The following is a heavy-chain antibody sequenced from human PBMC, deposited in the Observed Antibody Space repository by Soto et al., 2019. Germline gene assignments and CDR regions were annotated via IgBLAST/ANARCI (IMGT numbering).Heavy chain of an antibody. Sequence: QVQLLESGPGLVKPSETLSLSCSVSGGSISTYHWSWVRQPPGKGLEWIGYIYYSGTTKYNPSLKSRVPISVDTSKNQFSLKLNSLTAADTAVYYCARDPGGRPGDPRIDGFDIWGQGTMVTVSS. J-gene: IGHJ3*02. CDR2: IYYSGTT. D-gene: IGHD4-17*01. CDR1: GGSISTYH. V-gene: IGHV4-59*01. CDR3: ARDPGGRPGDPRIDGFDI.